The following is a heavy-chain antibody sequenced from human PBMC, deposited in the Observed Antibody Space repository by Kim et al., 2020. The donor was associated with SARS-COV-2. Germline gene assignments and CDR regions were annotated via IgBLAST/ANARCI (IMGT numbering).Heavy chain of an antibody. J-gene: IGHJ4*02. Sequence: SETLSLTCAVYGGSFSGYYWSWIRQPPGKGLEWIGEINHSGSTNYNPSLKSRVTISVDTSKNQFSLKLSSVTAADTAVYYCARGGSGYYGSGSYYNPFDYWGPGTLVTVPS. D-gene: IGHD3-10*01. V-gene: IGHV4-34*01. CDR1: GGSFSGYY. CDR2: INHSGST. CDR3: ARGGSGYYGSGSYYNPFDY.